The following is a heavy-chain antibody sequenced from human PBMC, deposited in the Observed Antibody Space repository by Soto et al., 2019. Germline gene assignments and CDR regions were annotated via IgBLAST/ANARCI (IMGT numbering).Heavy chain of an antibody. Sequence: ASVKVSCKASGYTFTGYYVHWVRQAPGQGLEWMGWINPETGGTSYAQKFQGRVTLSRDTSINTAYLELSRLRFDDAAVYYCARERYEVISDGMDVWGQGTTVTVSS. CDR3: ARERYEVISDGMDV. V-gene: IGHV1-2*02. CDR2: INPETGGT. CDR1: GYTFTGYY. D-gene: IGHD2-21*01. J-gene: IGHJ6*02.